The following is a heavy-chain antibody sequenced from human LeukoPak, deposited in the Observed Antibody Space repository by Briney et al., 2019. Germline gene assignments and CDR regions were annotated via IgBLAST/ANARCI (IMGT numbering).Heavy chain of an antibody. D-gene: IGHD6-19*01. J-gene: IGHJ3*02. CDR1: GGSISRYY. V-gene: IGHV4-59*01. CDR2: IYYSGST. Sequence: SETLSLTCTVSGGSISRYYWGWIRQPPGKGLEWIGYIYYSGSTNYNPSLKSRVTISVDTSKNQFSLKLSSVTAADTAVYYCARARSVAGRGHDAFDIWGQGTMVTVSS. CDR3: ARARSVAGRGHDAFDI.